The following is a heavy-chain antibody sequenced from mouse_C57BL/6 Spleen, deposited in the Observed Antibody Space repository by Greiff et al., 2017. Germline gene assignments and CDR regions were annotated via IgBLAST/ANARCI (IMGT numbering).Heavy chain of an antibody. CDR3: ASIYYGNYEAY. D-gene: IGHD2-1*01. V-gene: IGHV1-74*01. Sequence: VQLQQSGAELVKPGASVKVSCKASGYTFTSYWMHWVKQRPGQGLEWIGRIHPSDSDTNYNQKFKGKATLTVDKSSSTAYMQLGSLTSEDSAVYYCASIYYGNYEAYWGQGTLVTVSA. CDR1: GYTFTSYW. CDR2: IHPSDSDT. J-gene: IGHJ3*01.